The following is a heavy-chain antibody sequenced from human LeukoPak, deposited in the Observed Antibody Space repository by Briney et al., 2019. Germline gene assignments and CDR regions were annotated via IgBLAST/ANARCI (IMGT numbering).Heavy chain of an antibody. CDR3: AKDNHGDYGGQIDY. Sequence: GGSLRLSCAASGFTFDDYAMHWVRQAPGKGLEWVSGISWNSGSIGYADSVKGRFTISRDNAKNSLYLQMNSLRAEDTALYYCAKDNHGDYGGQIDYWGQGTLVTVSS. J-gene: IGHJ4*02. V-gene: IGHV3-9*01. D-gene: IGHD4-17*01. CDR2: ISWNSGSI. CDR1: GFTFDDYA.